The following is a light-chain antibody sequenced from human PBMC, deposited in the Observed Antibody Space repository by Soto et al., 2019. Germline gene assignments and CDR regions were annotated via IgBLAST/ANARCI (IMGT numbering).Light chain of an antibody. CDR3: QQYGTSLWT. Sequence: EIVLTQSPGTLSLSPGERATLSCRASQSVSSSYLAWYQQKPGQAPRLLIYGASSRATGIPDRFSGSGSGTHFTLPISRLEPEYFAVYYCQQYGTSLWTFGQGTKVEIK. CDR1: QSVSSSY. CDR2: GAS. V-gene: IGKV3-20*01. J-gene: IGKJ1*01.